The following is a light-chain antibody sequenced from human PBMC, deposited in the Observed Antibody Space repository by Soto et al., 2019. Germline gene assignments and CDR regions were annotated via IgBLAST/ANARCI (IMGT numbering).Light chain of an antibody. Sequence: QSALTQPVSVSGSPGQSIAISCTGSSSDVGFYNYVSWYQQHPGKVPKLIIYEVTNRPSGVSNRFSGSKSGNTASLTISGLQAEDEADYYCCSYTTSSTRVFGSGTKLTVL. CDR3: CSYTTSSTRV. CDR1: SSDVGFYNY. CDR2: EVT. J-gene: IGLJ1*01. V-gene: IGLV2-14*01.